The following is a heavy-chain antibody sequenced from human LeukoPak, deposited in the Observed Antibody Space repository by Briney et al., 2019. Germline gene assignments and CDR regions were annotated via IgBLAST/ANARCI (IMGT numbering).Heavy chain of an antibody. J-gene: IGHJ4*02. D-gene: IGHD6-13*01. CDR2: IGNSGGST. Sequence: GGSLRLSCAASGFTFSSYAMSWVRQAPGKGLEWVAAIGNSGGSTYYADSVKGRFTISRDNSKNTLYLQMDSPRAEDTAIYYCARVDARSSSWNYEDFWGQGTLVTASS. V-gene: IGHV3-23*01. CDR1: GFTFSSYA. CDR3: ARVDARSSSWNYEDF.